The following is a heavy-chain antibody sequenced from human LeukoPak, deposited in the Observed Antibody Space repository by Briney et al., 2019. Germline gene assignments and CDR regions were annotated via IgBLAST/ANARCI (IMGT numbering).Heavy chain of an antibody. J-gene: IGHJ4*02. CDR2: ISAYNGNT. V-gene: IGHV1-18*01. CDR1: GYTFTSYG. D-gene: IGHD2-2*01. Sequence: ASVKVSCKASGYTFTSYGISWVRQAPGQGLEWMGWISAYNGNTNYAQKLQGRVTMTTDTSTSTAYMELRSLRSDDTAVYYCARDGYYCSSTSCYGYFDYWGQGTLVTVSS. CDR3: ARDGYYCSSTSCYGYFDY.